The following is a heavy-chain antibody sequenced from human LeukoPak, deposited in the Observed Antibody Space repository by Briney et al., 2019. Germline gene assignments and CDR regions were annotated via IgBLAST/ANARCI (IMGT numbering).Heavy chain of an antibody. CDR2: INPTGGST. V-gene: IGHV1-46*01. D-gene: IGHD6-6*01. J-gene: IGHJ4*02. CDR1: GYTFPSYF. Sequence: ASVKVSCKASGYTFPSYFMHWVRQAPGQGLEWMGIINPTGGSTTYAQKFQGRVTMTRDTSTSTVYMELSSLRSDDTAVYYCARTAARRFDYWGQGTLVTVSS. CDR3: ARTAARRFDY.